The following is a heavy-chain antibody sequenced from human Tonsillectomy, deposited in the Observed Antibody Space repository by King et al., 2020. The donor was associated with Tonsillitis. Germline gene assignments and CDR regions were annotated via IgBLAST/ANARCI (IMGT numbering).Heavy chain of an antibody. CDR1: GGSIRSYY. J-gene: IGHJ6*02. D-gene: IGHD3-10*01. V-gene: IGHV4-59*01. Sequence: VQLQESGPGLVKPSETLSLTCTVSGGSIRSYYWSWIRQPPGKGLEWIGYIYYSGSTNYNPSLKSRVTILVDTSKNQFSLKLSSVTAADTAVYYCARVVSPPIRGVMSYYYYGMAVWGQGTTVTVSS. CDR2: IYYSGST. CDR3: ARVVSPPIRGVMSYYYYGMAV.